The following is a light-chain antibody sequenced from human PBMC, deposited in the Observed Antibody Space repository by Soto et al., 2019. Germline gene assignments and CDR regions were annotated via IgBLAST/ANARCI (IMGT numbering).Light chain of an antibody. Sequence: AIPMTQAPSSLSASVGDRVTITCRASQGIRNDLGWYQQKPGKAPKLLIYAASSLQSGVPSRFSGSGSGTDFTLTISSLQPEDFATYYCLQDYNYPWTFGQGTKVEIK. CDR3: LQDYNYPWT. V-gene: IGKV1-6*01. J-gene: IGKJ1*01. CDR2: AAS. CDR1: QGIRND.